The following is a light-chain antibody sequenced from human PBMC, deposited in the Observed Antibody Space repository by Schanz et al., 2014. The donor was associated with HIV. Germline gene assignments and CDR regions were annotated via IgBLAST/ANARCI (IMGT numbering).Light chain of an antibody. CDR3: QQYNNWPPT. V-gene: IGKV3D-15*01. Sequence: EILMTQSPATLSVSPGERVTLSCRSSQNINIYLAWYQQKPGQAPRLLMFDASKRAAGIPARFSGSGSGTDFTLTISSLQSEDFAVYYCQQYNNWPPTFGPGTKVDFK. CDR2: DAS. CDR1: QNINIY. J-gene: IGKJ3*01.